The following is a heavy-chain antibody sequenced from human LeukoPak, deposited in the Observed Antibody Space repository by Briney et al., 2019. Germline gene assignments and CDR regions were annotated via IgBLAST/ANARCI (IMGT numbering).Heavy chain of an antibody. D-gene: IGHD5-24*01. CDR1: GYTFSGYY. CDR3: ARGGGDGYKADY. V-gene: IGHV1-2*02. CDR2: INPNSGGT. Sequence: ASVKVSRKASGYTFSGYYMHWVRQAPGQGLEWMGWINPNSGGTRYAQKFQGTVTMTRDTSIGTVYMELSRLRSDDTAGYYCARGGGDGYKADYWGQGTLVTVSS. J-gene: IGHJ4*02.